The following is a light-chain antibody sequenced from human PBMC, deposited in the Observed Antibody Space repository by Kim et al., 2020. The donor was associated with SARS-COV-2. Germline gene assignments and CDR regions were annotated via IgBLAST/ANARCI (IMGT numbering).Light chain of an antibody. Sequence: GKTVTISCTRSSGSIGSSPVQWYQQRPGSSPTIVIFENNERPSGVPDRFSGSIDTSSNSASLTISGLKTEDEADYYCQSYDSINHVFGGGTKLTVL. V-gene: IGLV6-57*01. CDR1: SGSIGSSP. J-gene: IGLJ3*02. CDR3: QSYDSINHV. CDR2: ENN.